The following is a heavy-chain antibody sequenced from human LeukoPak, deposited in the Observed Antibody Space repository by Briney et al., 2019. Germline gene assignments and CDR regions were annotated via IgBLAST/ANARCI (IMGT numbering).Heavy chain of an antibody. D-gene: IGHD2-2*01. CDR3: ARDLGYCSSTSCSDNFDY. CDR1: GYTFTSYA. CDR2: INAGNGNT. J-gene: IGHJ4*02. V-gene: IGHV1-3*01. Sequence: ASVKVSCKASGYTFTSYAIHWVRQAPGQRLEWMGWINAGNGNTKYSQKFQGRVTITRDTSASTAYMELSSLRSEDTAVYYCARDLGYCSSTSCSDNFDYWGQGTLVTVSS.